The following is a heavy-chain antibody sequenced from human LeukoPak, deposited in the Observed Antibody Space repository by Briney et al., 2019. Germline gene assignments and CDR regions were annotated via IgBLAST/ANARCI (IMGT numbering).Heavy chain of an antibody. V-gene: IGHV4-39*01. D-gene: IGHD2-2*03. Sequence: PSETLSLTCTVSGGSISSSSYYWGWIRQPPENGLEWIGSIYYSGSTYYNPSLKSRVTISVDTSKNQFSLKLSSVTAADTAVYYCARQFGYCSSTSCSNFDYWGQGTLVTVSS. CDR2: IYYSGST. CDR3: ARQFGYCSSTSCSNFDY. J-gene: IGHJ4*02. CDR1: GGSISSSSYY.